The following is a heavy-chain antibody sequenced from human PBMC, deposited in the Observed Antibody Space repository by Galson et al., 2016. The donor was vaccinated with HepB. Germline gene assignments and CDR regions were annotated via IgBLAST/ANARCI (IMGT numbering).Heavy chain of an antibody. Sequence: TLSLTCNVSDDSLSSGSYFCNWIRQPAGQGLEWIGRINTSGRTNYNPSLKSRVTISVDTSKSQFSLRLRSVTAADTAVYYCAKDRGGSKGVAVDCWGQGTLVTVSS. CDR3: AKDRGGSKGVAVDC. CDR2: INTSGRT. CDR1: DDSLSSGSYF. J-gene: IGHJ4*02. V-gene: IGHV4-61*02. D-gene: IGHD3-16*01.